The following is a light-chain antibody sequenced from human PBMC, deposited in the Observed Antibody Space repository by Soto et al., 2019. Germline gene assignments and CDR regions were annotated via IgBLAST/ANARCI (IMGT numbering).Light chain of an antibody. CDR3: SSYAGSNNFVV. J-gene: IGLJ2*01. V-gene: IGLV2-8*01. Sequence: QSVLTQPPSASGSPGXXVTISCTXXXXDVGNYNFVSWYQHHPGKAPKLMLYDVIKRPSGVPDRFSGSKSGNTASLTVSGLQAEDEADYYCSSYAGSNNFVVFGGGTKLTVL. CDR1: XXDVGNYNF. CDR2: DVI.